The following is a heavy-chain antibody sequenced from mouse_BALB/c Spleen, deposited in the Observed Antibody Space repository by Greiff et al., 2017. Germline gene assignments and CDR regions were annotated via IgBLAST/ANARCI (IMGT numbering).Heavy chain of an antibody. CDR2: IDPSDSET. Sequence: VQLQQPGAELVKPGAPVKLSCKASGYTFTSYWMNWVKQRPGRGLEWIGRIDPSDSETHYNQKFKDKATLTVDKSSSTAYIQLSSLTSEDSAVYYCARTFYDGYSFAYWGQGTLVTVSA. CDR3: ARTFYDGYSFAY. J-gene: IGHJ3*01. CDR1: GYTFTSYW. D-gene: IGHD2-3*01. V-gene: IGHV1-69*02.